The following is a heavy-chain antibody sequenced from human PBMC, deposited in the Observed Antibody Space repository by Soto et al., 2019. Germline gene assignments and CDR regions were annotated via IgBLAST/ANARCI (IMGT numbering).Heavy chain of an antibody. Sequence: PSQTLSLTCVISGDSVSRNSAAWNWIRLSPSRGLEWLARTYYRSRWYNDYAVSARSRITVNPDTSKNQFSLQLASVTPEDTAVYYCAGTTSHQWYYMDVWGKGTKVTVSS. CDR2: TYYRSRWYN. CDR1: GDSVSRNSAA. V-gene: IGHV6-1*01. CDR3: AGTTSHQWYYMDV. J-gene: IGHJ6*03. D-gene: IGHD1-7*01.